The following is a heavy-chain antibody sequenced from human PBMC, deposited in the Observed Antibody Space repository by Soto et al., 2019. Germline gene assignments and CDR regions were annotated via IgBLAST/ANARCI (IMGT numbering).Heavy chain of an antibody. CDR3: ARSVAVPGAHIDY. Sequence: SETLSLTCSVSGGSISGSYWSWIRQSPGKGLEWLGYVYYTGSTNYRPSLRSRVSISVDTSKNEFSLRLSSVTAADTAVYFCARSVAVPGAHIDYWGQGTQVTVSS. CDR1: GGSISGSY. CDR2: VYYTGST. J-gene: IGHJ4*02. V-gene: IGHV4-59*01. D-gene: IGHD6-19*01.